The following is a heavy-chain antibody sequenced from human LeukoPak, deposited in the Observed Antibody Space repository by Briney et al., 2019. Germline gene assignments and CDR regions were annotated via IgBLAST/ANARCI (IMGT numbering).Heavy chain of an antibody. D-gene: IGHD6-19*01. CDR2: ISGSGVNT. Sequence: GGSLRLSCAASGFTMTWVRQAPGKGLEGGSHISGSGVNTYHADSVKGRFTISRDNSKNTVYLQMNSLRAEDTAVYYCAKTTAGHSSGRDPGWPVDYWGQGTLVTVSS. V-gene: IGHV3-23*01. CDR1: GFT. CDR3: AKTTAGHSSGRDPGWPVDY. J-gene: IGHJ4*02.